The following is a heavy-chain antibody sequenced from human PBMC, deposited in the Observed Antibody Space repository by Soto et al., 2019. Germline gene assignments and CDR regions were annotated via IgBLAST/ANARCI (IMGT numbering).Heavy chain of an antibody. CDR2: ISGGGRPI. Sequence: EVQLVESGGGSVQPGGSLRLSCAASGFTFSTFSMNWVRQAPGRGLEWISYISGGGRPISYADSVKGRFTISRDNAKNSLYLQMDSLTDEDTAVYFCARGLPKAYSSGSSHFDYWGQGTLVTVSS. J-gene: IGHJ4*02. V-gene: IGHV3-48*02. CDR1: GFTFSTFS. D-gene: IGHD3-22*01. CDR3: ARGLPKAYSSGSSHFDY.